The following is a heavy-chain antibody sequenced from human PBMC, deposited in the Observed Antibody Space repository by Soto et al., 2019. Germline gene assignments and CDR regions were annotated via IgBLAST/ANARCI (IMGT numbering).Heavy chain of an antibody. Sequence: QLQLQASGPGLVKPSETLSLPCTVSGGSISSSSYYWGWIRQAQGKGLEWIGRIYYSGSTYYNPSLKSRITFFVDTSKHQFSLKLSSVTAADTAVYYCARHIHYWGQGTLVTVSS. CDR2: IYYSGST. CDR3: ARHIHY. J-gene: IGHJ4*02. V-gene: IGHV4-39*01. D-gene: IGHD2-21*01. CDR1: GGSISSSSYY.